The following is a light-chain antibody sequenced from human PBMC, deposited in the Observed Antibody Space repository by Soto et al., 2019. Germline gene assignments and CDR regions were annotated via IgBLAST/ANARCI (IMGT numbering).Light chain of an antibody. Sequence: QSVLTQPPSASGTPGQRVTISCSGSRSNIGNNAVTWYQQFPGTAPKLLIYNNNQRPSGVPDRFPGSKSGTSASLAISGLHSEDEADYYCATWDDSLNARGVFGGGTKVTVL. V-gene: IGLV1-44*01. J-gene: IGLJ3*02. CDR3: ATWDDSLNARGV. CDR1: RSNIGNNA. CDR2: NNN.